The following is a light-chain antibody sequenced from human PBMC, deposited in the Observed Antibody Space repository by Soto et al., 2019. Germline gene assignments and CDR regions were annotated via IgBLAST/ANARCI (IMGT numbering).Light chain of an antibody. Sequence: DIQMTQSPSSLSASVGDRVTITCRASESIANYLNWYQQKPGKAPNLLIYAASTLQTGVPSRFSGNGSGTDFTLTISSLQTEDFATYFCQQSYISPYTFGQGTKLDI. J-gene: IGKJ2*01. CDR3: QQSYISPYT. CDR1: ESIANY. CDR2: AAS. V-gene: IGKV1-39*01.